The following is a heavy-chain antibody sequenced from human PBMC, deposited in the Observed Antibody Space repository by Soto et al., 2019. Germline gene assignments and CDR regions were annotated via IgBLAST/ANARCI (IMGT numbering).Heavy chain of an antibody. CDR3: VKGRPVVRSPEYFQH. CDR1: GFTFSSYA. D-gene: IGHD3-22*01. V-gene: IGHV3-64D*06. Sequence: SLRLSCSASGFTFSSYAMHWVRQAPGKGLEYVSAISSNGGSTYYADSVKGRFTISRDNSKNTLYLQMSSLRAEDTAVYYCVKGRPVVRSPEYFQHWGQGTLVTVSS. J-gene: IGHJ1*01. CDR2: ISSNGGST.